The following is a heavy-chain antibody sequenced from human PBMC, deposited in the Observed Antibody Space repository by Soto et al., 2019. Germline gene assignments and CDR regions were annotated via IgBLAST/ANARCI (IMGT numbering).Heavy chain of an antibody. Sequence: EVQLWESGGGLVQPGGSLRLSCAASGFTFSSYAMSWVRQAPGKGLEWVSAISGSGGSTYYADSVKGRFTSSRDNSKNTLYLQMNSLRAEDTAVYYCAKGTLTTVTGSGSAFDIWGQGTMVTVSS. V-gene: IGHV3-23*01. J-gene: IGHJ3*02. CDR1: GFTFSSYA. CDR2: ISGSGGST. D-gene: IGHD4-17*01. CDR3: AKGTLTTVTGSGSAFDI.